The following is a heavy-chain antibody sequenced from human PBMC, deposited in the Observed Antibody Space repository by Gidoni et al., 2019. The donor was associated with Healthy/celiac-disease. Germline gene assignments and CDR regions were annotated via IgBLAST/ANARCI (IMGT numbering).Heavy chain of an antibody. Sequence: QVQLVESGGGVVQPGRSLRLSCAASGFTFSSYGMHWVRQAPGKGLEWVAVIWYDGSNKYYADSVKGRFTISRDNSKNTLYLQMNSLRAEDTAVYYCARGEYYYGSGSYYAFDYWGQGTLVTVSS. CDR3: ARGEYYYGSGSYYAFDY. D-gene: IGHD3-10*01. V-gene: IGHV3-33*01. J-gene: IGHJ4*02. CDR1: GFTFSSYG. CDR2: IWYDGSNK.